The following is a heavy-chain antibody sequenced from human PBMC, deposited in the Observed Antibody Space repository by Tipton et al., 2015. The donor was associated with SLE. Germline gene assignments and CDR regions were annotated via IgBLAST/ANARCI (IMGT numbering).Heavy chain of an antibody. Sequence: QLVQSGAEVKKPGASVKVSCRASGYIFSTYGISWVRQAPGQGLEWMGWINPYNDNTDYVELLQGRVTMTTDTSTGTAYMELTSLNSDDTAIYYGARHPVAGYTYYMDVWGTGTTVTVSS. CDR3: ARHPVAGYTYYMDV. J-gene: IGHJ6*03. V-gene: IGHV1-18*01. CDR2: INPYNDNT. D-gene: IGHD5-24*01. CDR1: GYIFSTYG.